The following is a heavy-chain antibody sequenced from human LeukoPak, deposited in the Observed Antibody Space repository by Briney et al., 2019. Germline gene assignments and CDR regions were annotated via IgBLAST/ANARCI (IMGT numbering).Heavy chain of an antibody. D-gene: IGHD2-2*01. J-gene: IGHJ4*02. V-gene: IGHV3-15*01. Sequence: GGSLRLSCAASGFTFSNAWMSWVRQAPGKGLEWVGRIKSKTDGGTTDYAAPVKGRFTISRDNSKNTLYLQMNSLRAEDTAVYYCAKSDCSSTSCYLLDYWGQGTLVTVSS. CDR3: AKSDCSSTSCYLLDY. CDR1: GFTFSNAW. CDR2: IKSKTDGGTT.